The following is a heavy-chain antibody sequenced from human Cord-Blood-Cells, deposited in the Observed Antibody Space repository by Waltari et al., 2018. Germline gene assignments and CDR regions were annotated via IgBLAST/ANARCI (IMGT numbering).Heavy chain of an antibody. CDR3: ARDLMVVAAAYYYYYYMDV. V-gene: IGHV1-18*04. D-gene: IGHD2-15*01. Sequence: QVQLVQSGAEVKKPGASVKVSCKASGYTFTSSGISWVRQAPGHGLEWMGWISAYNGNTNYAQKLQGRVNMTTDTSTRTAYMELRSLRSDDTAVYYCARDLMVVAAAYYYYYYMDVWGKGTTVTVSS. CDR2: ISAYNGNT. CDR1: GYTFTSSG. J-gene: IGHJ6*03.